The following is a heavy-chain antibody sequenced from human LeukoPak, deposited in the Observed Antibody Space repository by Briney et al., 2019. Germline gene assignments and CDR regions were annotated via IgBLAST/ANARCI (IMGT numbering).Heavy chain of an antibody. D-gene: IGHD5-18*01. CDR3: VRETRYSYGYPFDY. V-gene: IGHV1-2*02. J-gene: IGHJ4*02. Sequence: ASVKVSCKASGYTFTGYYMHWVRQAPGQGLEWMGWINPNSGGTNYAQKFQGRVAMTRDTSISTAYMELSRLRSDDTAVYYCVRETRYSYGYPFDYWGQGTLVTVSS. CDR1: GYTFTGYY. CDR2: INPNSGGT.